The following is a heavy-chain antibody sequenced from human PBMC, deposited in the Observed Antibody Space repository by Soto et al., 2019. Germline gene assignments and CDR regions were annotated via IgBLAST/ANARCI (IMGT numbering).Heavy chain of an antibody. J-gene: IGHJ4*02. Sequence: EVQLVESGGDLVQPGGSLKLSCAASGFTFSGSAMHWVRQASGKGLEWVGHIRRRAKTYETVYAASVKGRFIIARDDSKRTAYLQMNSLKTDDTAVYYCTRTFDGSYYFAPDFDYWGQGTLVTVSS. CDR1: GFTFSGSA. CDR3: TRTFDGSYYFAPDFDY. D-gene: IGHD3-10*01. V-gene: IGHV3-73*02. CDR2: IRRRAKTYET.